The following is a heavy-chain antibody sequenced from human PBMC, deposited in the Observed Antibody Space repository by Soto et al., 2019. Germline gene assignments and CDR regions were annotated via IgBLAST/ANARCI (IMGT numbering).Heavy chain of an antibody. CDR3: TADIVVVPAASPFDY. V-gene: IGHV3-15*01. CDR1: GFTFSNAW. Sequence: EVQLVESGGGLVKPGGSLRLSCAASGFTFSNAWMSWVRQAPGKGLEWVGRIKSKTDGGTTDYAAPVKGRFTISRDDSKNTLYLQMNGLKTEDTAVYYCTADIVVVPAASPFDYWGQGTLVTVSS. CDR2: IKSKTDGGTT. J-gene: IGHJ4*02. D-gene: IGHD2-2*01.